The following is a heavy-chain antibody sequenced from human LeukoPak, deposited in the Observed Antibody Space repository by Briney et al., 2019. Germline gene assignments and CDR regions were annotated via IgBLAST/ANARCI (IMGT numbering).Heavy chain of an antibody. D-gene: IGHD5-12*01. CDR1: GYTFTGYY. Sequence: GASVKVPCKASGYTFTGYYMHWVRQAPGQGLEWMGWINPNSGGTNYAQKFQGRVTMTRDTSISTAYMELSRLRSDDTAVYYCARDRDGSGWWLPFDYWGQGTLVTVSS. CDR3: ARDRDGSGWWLPFDY. V-gene: IGHV1-2*02. J-gene: IGHJ4*02. CDR2: INPNSGGT.